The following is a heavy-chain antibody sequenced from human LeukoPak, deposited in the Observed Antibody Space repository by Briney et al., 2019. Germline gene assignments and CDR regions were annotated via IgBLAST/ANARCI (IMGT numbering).Heavy chain of an antibody. V-gene: IGHV3-33*06. CDR1: GFTFSSYG. CDR3: AKEAVDYYDSSGYYPFDY. J-gene: IGHJ4*02. D-gene: IGHD3-22*01. Sequence: PGGSLRLSCAASGFTFSSYGMHWVRQAPGKGLEWVAVIWYDGSSKYDANSVKGRFTTPRDNSKKPLYMQMNSLRAEDTAVYYCAKEAVDYYDSSGYYPFDYWGQGTLVTASS. CDR2: IWYDGSSK.